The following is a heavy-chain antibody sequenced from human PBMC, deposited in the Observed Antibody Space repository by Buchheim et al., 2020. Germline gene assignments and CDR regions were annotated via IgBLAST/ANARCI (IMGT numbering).Heavy chain of an antibody. CDR1: GFTFSSYV. Sequence: EVQLLESGGGLVQPGGSLRLSCAASGFTFSSYVLIWVRQAPGKGLEWVSAISGSGGSTYYADSVKGLFTIPRDNPKNTLSLQMNSLRVEDTAVYYCAKGWFGDFRSWGQGTL. V-gene: IGHV3-23*01. CDR2: ISGSGGST. J-gene: IGHJ4*02. D-gene: IGHD3-10*01. CDR3: AKGWFGDFRS.